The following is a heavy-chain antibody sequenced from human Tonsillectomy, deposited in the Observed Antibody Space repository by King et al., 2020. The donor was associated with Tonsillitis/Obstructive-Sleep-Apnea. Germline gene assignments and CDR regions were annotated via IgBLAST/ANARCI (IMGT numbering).Heavy chain of an antibody. J-gene: IGHJ3*02. CDR3: AKDSLQITTFWDGAFDI. D-gene: IGHD3-9*01. CDR1: GFTFDDYA. CDR2: ISGDGGIT. V-gene: IGHV3-43*02. Sequence: VQLVESGGGVVQPGGSLRLSCAASGFTFDDYAMHWVRQAPGKGLEWVSLISGDGGITYYADSVKGRFTISRDNSKNSLYLQMNSLRTEDTALYYCAKDSLQITTFWDGAFDIWGQGTMVTVSS.